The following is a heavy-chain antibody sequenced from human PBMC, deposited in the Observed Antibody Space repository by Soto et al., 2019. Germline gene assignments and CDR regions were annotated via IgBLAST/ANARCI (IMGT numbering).Heavy chain of an antibody. CDR1: GGTSSSYV. Sequence: VQLVQSGAEVKKPGSSVKVSCKASGGTSSSYVISWVRQAPGQGLEWMGGIIPNSGGTKYAQKFQGRVTMTRDTSISTAYVDLSRLDSDDTAVYYCARQLAYCGGDCYTEPIDYWGQGTLVTVSS. CDR2: IIPNSGGT. D-gene: IGHD2-21*02. J-gene: IGHJ4*02. CDR3: ARQLAYCGGDCYTEPIDY. V-gene: IGHV1-2*02.